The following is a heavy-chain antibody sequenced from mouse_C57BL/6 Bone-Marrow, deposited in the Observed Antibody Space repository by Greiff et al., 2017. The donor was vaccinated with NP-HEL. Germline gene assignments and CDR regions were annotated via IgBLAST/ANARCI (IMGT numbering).Heavy chain of an antibody. CDR1: GFSLTSYA. J-gene: IGHJ3*01. CDR2: IWTGGGT. D-gene: IGHD2-4*01. V-gene: IGHV2-9-1*01. Sequence: VKLQESGPGLVAPSQSLSITCTVSGFSLTSYAISWVRQPPGKGLEWLGVIWTGGGTNYNSALKSRLSISKNNSKSHVFLKMNSLQTDDTARYYCARYDSWFAYWGQGTLVTVSA. CDR3: ARYDSWFAY.